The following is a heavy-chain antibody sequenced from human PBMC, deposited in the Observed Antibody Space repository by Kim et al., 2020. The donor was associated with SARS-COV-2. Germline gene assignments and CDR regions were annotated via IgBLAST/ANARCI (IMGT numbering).Heavy chain of an antibody. Sequence: SETLSLTCSVSGDSISNPSYWNWIRQSAEMRLEWIGRIYPTGPTFYNPSLKSRVTMSVDTSKNQVSLTLTSVTAADSAIYYCARARYYDSRGFDYWGQGSPVPLPS. D-gene: IGHD3-22*01. CDR1: GDSISNPSY. CDR2: IYPTGPT. CDR3: ARARYYDSRGFDY. V-gene: IGHV4-4*07. J-gene: IGHJ4*01.